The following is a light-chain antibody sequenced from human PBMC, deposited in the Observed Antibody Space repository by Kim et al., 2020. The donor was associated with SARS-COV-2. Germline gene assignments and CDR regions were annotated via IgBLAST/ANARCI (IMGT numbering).Light chain of an antibody. CDR1: QSVLSSY. J-gene: IGKJ4*01. V-gene: IGKV3-20*01. Sequence: PGEGATLSCRASQSVLSSYLAGYHQIPGQAPKRIIYYSSRKAPGIPHRLRGRGSGTDFTPNISRLELEGFAVYTCQYFGTSLTFAGGSTV. CDR2: YSS. CDR3: QYFGTSLT.